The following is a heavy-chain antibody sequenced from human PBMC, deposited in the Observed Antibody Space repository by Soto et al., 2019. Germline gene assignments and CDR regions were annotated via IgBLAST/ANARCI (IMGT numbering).Heavy chain of an antibody. Sequence: PGGSLRLSCAASGFTFSSYSMNWVRQAPGKGLEWVSSISSSSSYIYYADSVKGRLTISRDNAKNSLYLQMNSLRAEDTAVYYCARVFSDDFWSGYYKGRMAYFDYWGQGTLVTVSS. J-gene: IGHJ4*02. V-gene: IGHV3-21*01. D-gene: IGHD3-3*01. CDR1: GFTFSSYS. CDR2: ISSSSSYI. CDR3: ARVFSDDFWSGYYKGRMAYFDY.